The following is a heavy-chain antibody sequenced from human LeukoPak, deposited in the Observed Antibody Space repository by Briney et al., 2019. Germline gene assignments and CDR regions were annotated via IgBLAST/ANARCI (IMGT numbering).Heavy chain of an antibody. V-gene: IGHV4-4*07. J-gene: IGHJ4*02. CDR1: GGSISSYY. Sequence: PSETLSLTCTVSGGSISSYYWSWIRQPAGKGLEWIGRIYTSGSANYNPSLKSRVTMSVDTSKNQFSLKLSSVTAADTAVYYCARHSLLTYYYGSGSYWFDYWGQGTLVTVSS. D-gene: IGHD3-10*01. CDR3: ARHSLLTYYYGSGSYWFDY. CDR2: IYTSGSA.